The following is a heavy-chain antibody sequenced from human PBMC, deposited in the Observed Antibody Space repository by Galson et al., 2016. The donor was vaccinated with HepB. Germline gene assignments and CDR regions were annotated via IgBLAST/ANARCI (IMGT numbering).Heavy chain of an antibody. D-gene: IGHD2/OR15-2a*01. CDR1: GGTFTTYP. CDR3: ARAHWGNIGIYYFDY. CDR2: IIPLFGTS. J-gene: IGHJ4*02. Sequence: SVKVSCKASGGTFTTYPISWVRQAPGQGLEWMGGIIPLFGTSNYAQKFQGRVTITADASTSTAYMELSSLRSEDTAGYYCARAHWGNIGIYYFDYWGQGTLVTVSS. V-gene: IGHV1-69*13.